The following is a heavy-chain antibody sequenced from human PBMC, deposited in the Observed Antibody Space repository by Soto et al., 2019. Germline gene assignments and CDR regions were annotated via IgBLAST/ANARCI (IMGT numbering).Heavy chain of an antibody. J-gene: IGHJ5*02. D-gene: IGHD3-3*01. CDR1: GGSFSGYY. CDR2: INHSGST. CDR3: ARGRSGYDFWSGYYMLANWFDP. V-gene: IGHV4-34*01. Sequence: LETLSLTCAVYGGSFSGYYWSWIRQPPGKGLEWIGEINHSGSTNCNPSLKSRVTISVDTSKNQFSLKLSSVTAADTAVYYCARGRSGYDFWSGYYMLANWFDPWGQGTLVTVSS.